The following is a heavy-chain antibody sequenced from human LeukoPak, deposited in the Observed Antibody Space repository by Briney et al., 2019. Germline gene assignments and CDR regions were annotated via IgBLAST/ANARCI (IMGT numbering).Heavy chain of an antibody. J-gene: IGHJ3*02. CDR1: GVTFSSNG. CDR3: ARDRGGWGYYYRGHGAAFDI. CDR2: IWYDGGNT. D-gene: IGHD3-22*01. V-gene: IGHV3-33*01. Sequence: GGSLRLSCAASGVTFSSNGRRWGRQAPGKGLEWGAVIWYDGGNTYEADSVKGRFTTSRANSKNTLYLQMKSWSAEDTAVYYCARDRGGWGYYYRGHGAAFDIWGQGTMVTVSS.